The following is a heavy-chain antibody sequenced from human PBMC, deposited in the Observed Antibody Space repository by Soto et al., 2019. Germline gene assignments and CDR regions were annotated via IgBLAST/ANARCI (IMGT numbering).Heavy chain of an antibody. CDR3: SKGFSYSVIDY. J-gene: IGHJ4*01. V-gene: IGHV3-30*18. D-gene: IGHD5-18*01. Sequence: QVQLVESGGGVVQPGRSLRLSCAASGFTFSSYGMHWVRQAPGKGLEWVAVISYDGSNKYYADSVKGRFTISRDNSKNTLYLQMSSLRAEDTAVYYCSKGFSYSVIDYLGHGTLVTVSS. CDR2: ISYDGSNK. CDR1: GFTFSSYG.